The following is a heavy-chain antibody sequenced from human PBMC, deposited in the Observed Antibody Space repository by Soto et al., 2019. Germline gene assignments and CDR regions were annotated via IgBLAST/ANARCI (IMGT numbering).Heavy chain of an antibody. D-gene: IGHD3-10*01. J-gene: IGHJ5*02. CDR1: GYTFTSYD. Sequence: GASVKVSCKASGYTFTSYDINWVRQATGQGLEWMGWMNPNSGNTGYAQKFQGRVTMTRNTSISTAYMELSSLRSEDTAVYYCARVSYYYGSGSYSSGVGFDPWGQGTLVTVSS. V-gene: IGHV1-8*01. CDR2: MNPNSGNT. CDR3: ARVSYYYGSGSYSSGVGFDP.